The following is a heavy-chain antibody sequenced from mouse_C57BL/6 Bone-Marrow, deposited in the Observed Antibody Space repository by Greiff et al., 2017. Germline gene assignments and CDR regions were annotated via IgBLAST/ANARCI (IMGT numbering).Heavy chain of an antibody. J-gene: IGHJ2*01. V-gene: IGHV1-69*01. Sequence: LQESGAELVMPGASVKLSCKASGYTFTSYWMHWVKQRPGQGLEWIGEIDPSDSYTNYNQKFKGKSTLTVDKSSSTAYMQLSSLTSEDSAVYYCARSVYYRYWGQGTTLTVSS. CDR3: ARSVYYRY. CDR2: IDPSDSYT. D-gene: IGHD1-1*01. CDR1: GYTFTSYW.